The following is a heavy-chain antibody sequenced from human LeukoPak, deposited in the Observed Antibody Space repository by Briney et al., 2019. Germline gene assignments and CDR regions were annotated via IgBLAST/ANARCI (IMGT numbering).Heavy chain of an antibody. CDR3: ARPKGGNWGYYFDY. V-gene: IGHV4-39*01. D-gene: IGHD4-23*01. J-gene: IGHJ4*02. CDR2: IYYSGST. CDR1: GGSISSSSYY. Sequence: SETLSLTCTVSGGSISSSSYYWGWIRQPPGTGLEWIGSIYYSGSTYYNPSLKSRVTISVDTSKNQFSLKLSSVTAADTAVYYCARPKGGNWGYYFDYWGQGTLVTVSS.